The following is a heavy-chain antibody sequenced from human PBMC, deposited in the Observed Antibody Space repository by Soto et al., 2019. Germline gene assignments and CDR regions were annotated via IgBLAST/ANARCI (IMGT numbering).Heavy chain of an antibody. CDR3: ARSGDNFNVLDY. D-gene: IGHD4-17*01. J-gene: IGHJ4*02. CDR2: SSNSGTYT. V-gene: IGHV3-11*06. CDR1: GFTVSDYY. Sequence: GGSLRLSCAASGFTVSDYYMSWIRQAPGKGLEWLSYSSNSGTYTRYADSVKGRFSISRDNAKNSLYLQIDSLRAEDTATYYCARSGDNFNVLDYWGQGTPVTVSS.